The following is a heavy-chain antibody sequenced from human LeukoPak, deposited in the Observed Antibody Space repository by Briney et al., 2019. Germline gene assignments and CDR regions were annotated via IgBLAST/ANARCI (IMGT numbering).Heavy chain of an antibody. V-gene: IGHV3-48*01. D-gene: IGHD5-12*01. J-gene: IGHJ3*01. CDR2: ISSSGSTI. CDR3: ARDSDYEPDDAFDV. CDR1: GFTFSSYA. Sequence: QAGGSLRLSCAASGFTFSSYAMSWVRQAPGKGLEWVSYISSSGSTIYYADSVKGRFTISRDNAKNSLYLQMNSLRAEDTALYYCARDSDYEPDDAFDVWGQGTMVTVSS.